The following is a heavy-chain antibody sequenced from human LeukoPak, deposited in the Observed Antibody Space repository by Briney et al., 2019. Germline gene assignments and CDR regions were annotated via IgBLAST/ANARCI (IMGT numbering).Heavy chain of an antibody. V-gene: IGHV4-4*07. D-gene: IGHD6-19*01. CDR1: GGSISTYY. CDR3: ASTVAGIGYFDY. Sequence: SETLSLTCTVSGGSISTYYWSWIRQPAGKGLEWIGRIYTRGSTNYNPSLKTRVTMSIDTSKNHFSLKLSSVTAADTAVYYCASTVAGIGYFDYWGQGTPVTVSS. J-gene: IGHJ4*02. CDR2: IYTRGST.